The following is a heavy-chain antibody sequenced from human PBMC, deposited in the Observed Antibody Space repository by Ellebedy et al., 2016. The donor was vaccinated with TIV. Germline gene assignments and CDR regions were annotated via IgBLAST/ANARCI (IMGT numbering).Heavy chain of an antibody. CDR3: AGGAGYERSEY. CDR1: GFIFSDYG. D-gene: IGHD3-16*01. V-gene: IGHV3-23*01. Sequence: GESLKISXAASGFIFSDYGMTWVRQAPGKGLEWVSSIRGRGGGTYYADSVKGRFTIARDSSKNTLYLQMNSLRAEDTAVYYCAGGAGYERSEYWGQGTLVTVTS. CDR2: IRGRGGGT. J-gene: IGHJ4*02.